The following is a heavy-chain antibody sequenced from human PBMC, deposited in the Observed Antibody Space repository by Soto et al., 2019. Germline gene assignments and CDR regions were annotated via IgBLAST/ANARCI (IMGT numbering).Heavy chain of an antibody. CDR3: ARVSGSYYYGMDV. CDR2: IYHSGST. Sequence: SETLSPTCAVSGGSISSSNWWSWVRQPPGKGLEWIGEIYHSGSTNYNPSLKSRVTISVDKSKNQFSLKLSSVTAADTAVYYCARVSGSYYYGMDVWGQGITVTVSS. V-gene: IGHV4-4*02. D-gene: IGHD1-26*01. CDR1: GGSISSSNW. J-gene: IGHJ6*02.